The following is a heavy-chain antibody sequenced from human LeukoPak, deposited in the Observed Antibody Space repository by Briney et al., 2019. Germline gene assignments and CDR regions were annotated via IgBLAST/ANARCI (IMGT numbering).Heavy chain of an antibody. CDR2: ISHSGST. CDR3: ARGHSPVTTKVSYFQH. V-gene: IGHV4-34*01. D-gene: IGHD4-17*01. Sequence: SETLSLTCAVYGGSFSGYYWNWIRQPPGKGLEWIGEISHSGSTNYNPSLKSRVTILVDTSKNQFSLKLSSVTAADTAVYYCARGHSPVTTKVSYFQHWGQGTLVTVSS. J-gene: IGHJ1*01. CDR1: GGSFSGYY.